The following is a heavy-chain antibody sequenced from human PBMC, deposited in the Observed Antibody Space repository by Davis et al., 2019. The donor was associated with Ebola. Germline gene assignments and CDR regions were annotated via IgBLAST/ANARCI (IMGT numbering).Heavy chain of an antibody. V-gene: IGHV1-2*02. CDR1: GFTFTDYY. CDR2: ITLNSGGT. J-gene: IGHJ4*02. D-gene: IGHD1-26*01. CDR3: ARDLSGDNILCPDS. Sequence: ASVKVSCKASGFTFTDYYMHWVRPAPGQGLEWMGWITLNSGGTNYAQRFQDRVTMPRATSISTAYMELSSLTADDTAVYYCARDLSGDNILCPDSWGQGPLVTVSS.